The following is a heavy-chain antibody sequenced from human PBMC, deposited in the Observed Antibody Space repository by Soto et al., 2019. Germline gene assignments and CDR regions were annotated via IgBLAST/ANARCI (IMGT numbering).Heavy chain of an antibody. CDR1: GGSISSGGYY. Sequence: SETLSLTCTVSGGSISSGGYYWSWIRQHPGKGLEWIGYIYYSGSTYYNPSLKSRVTISVDTSKNQFSLKLSSVTAADTAAYYCARERSTYVDIVATTDTEEEEDYYYYMDVWGKGTTVTVSS. J-gene: IGHJ6*03. CDR3: ARERSTYVDIVATTDTEEEEDYYYYMDV. CDR2: IYYSGST. D-gene: IGHD5-12*01. V-gene: IGHV4-31*03.